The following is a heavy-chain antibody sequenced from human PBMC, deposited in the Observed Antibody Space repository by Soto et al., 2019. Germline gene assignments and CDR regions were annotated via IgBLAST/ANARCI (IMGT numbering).Heavy chain of an antibody. D-gene: IGHD3-3*01. CDR1: GFTFSSYS. V-gene: IGHV3-21*01. CDR3: ARDPPISHKLRFSGWLLPYYYYYYRDV. Sequence: EVQLVESGGGLVKPGGSLRLSCAASGFTFSSYSMNWVRQAPGKGLEWVSSISSSSSYIYYADSVKGPFTISRDNAKNSLYLQMNSLRAEDTAVYYCARDPPISHKLRFSGWLLPYYYYYYRDVWGKGTTVTVSS. CDR2: ISSSSSYI. J-gene: IGHJ6*03.